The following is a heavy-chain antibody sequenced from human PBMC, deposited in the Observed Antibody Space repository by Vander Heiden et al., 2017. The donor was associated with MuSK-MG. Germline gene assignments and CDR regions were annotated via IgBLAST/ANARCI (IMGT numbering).Heavy chain of an antibody. CDR3: AKDPSSYYYYSSGYYVIIPAFDI. Sequence: EVQLLESGGGLVQPGGSLRLSCAASGFTFSSYAMSWVRQAPGKGLEWVSAISGSGGSTYYADSGKGPFTISRDNSKNTLYLQMNSLRAEDTAVYYCAKDPSSYYYYSSGYYVIIPAFDIWGQGTMVTVSS. D-gene: IGHD3-22*01. V-gene: IGHV3-23*01. CDR2: ISGSGGST. CDR1: GFTFSSYA. J-gene: IGHJ3*02.